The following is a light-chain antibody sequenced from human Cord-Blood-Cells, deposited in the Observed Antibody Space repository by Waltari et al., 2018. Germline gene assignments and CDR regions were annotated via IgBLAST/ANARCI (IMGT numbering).Light chain of an antibody. CDR1: SSNIGSNT. CDR3: AAWDDSLNGPV. Sequence: QSVLTQPPSASGTPGQRVTISCSGSSSNIGSNTVNWYQQLPGTAPKLLIYSNNRRPSGVPARCSRPKFGTAASLAISGLQSEDEADYYCAAWDDSLNGPVFGGGTKLTVL. CDR2: SNN. J-gene: IGLJ2*01. V-gene: IGLV1-44*01.